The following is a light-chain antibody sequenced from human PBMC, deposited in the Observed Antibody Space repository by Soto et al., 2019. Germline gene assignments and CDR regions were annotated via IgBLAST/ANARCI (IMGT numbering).Light chain of an antibody. Sequence: TQSPATLSVSLGDEVSLSCRAIQSAGPNLALYQQRPGQAPRLLIHWGSTRANGVPARFRGSGRGTDVTLTISNLQSEDLAVYYCQQYENWPPYSFGHGTRLEIK. CDR2: WGS. V-gene: IGKV3-15*01. CDR1: QSAGPN. J-gene: IGKJ2*03. CDR3: QQYENWPPYS.